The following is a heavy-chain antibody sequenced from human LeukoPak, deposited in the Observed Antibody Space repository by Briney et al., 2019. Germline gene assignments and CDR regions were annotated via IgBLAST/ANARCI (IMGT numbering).Heavy chain of an antibody. CDR3: AKKRIQLWSQGDDAFDI. J-gene: IGHJ3*02. CDR2: ISGSGGST. CDR1: GFTFSSYA. D-gene: IGHD5-18*01. Sequence: PGGSLRLSCAASGFTFSSYAMSWVRQAPGKGLEWVSAISGSGGSTYYADSVKGRFTISRDNSKNTLYLQMNSLRAEDTAVYYCAKKRIQLWSQGDDAFDIWGQGTMVTVSS. V-gene: IGHV3-23*01.